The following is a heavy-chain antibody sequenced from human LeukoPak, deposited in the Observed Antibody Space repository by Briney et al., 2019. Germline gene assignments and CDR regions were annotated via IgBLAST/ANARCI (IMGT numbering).Heavy chain of an antibody. CDR1: GYTFTGYY. V-gene: IGHV1-2*02. D-gene: IGHD2-15*01. J-gene: IGHJ6*02. CDR2: INPNSGGT. CDR3: AREISDCSGGSCYIGEYYYYYGMDV. Sequence: ASVKVSCKAYGYTFTGYYMHWVRQAPGQGLEWMGWINPNSGGTNYAQKFQGRVTMTRDTSISTAYMELSRLRSDDTAVYYCAREISDCSGGSCYIGEYYYYYGMDVWGQGTTVTVSS.